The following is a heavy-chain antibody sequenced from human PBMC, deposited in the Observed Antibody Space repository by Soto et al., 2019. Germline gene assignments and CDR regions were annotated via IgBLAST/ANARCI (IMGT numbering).Heavy chain of an antibody. Sequence: PSETLSLTCTVSGGSISSGGYYWSWIRQHPGKGLEWIGYIYYSGSTYYNPSLKSRVTISVDASKNQFSLKLSSVTAADTAVYYCAKYSSSWYVLDYWGQGTLVTVS. CDR2: IYYSGST. V-gene: IGHV4-31*03. J-gene: IGHJ4*02. CDR3: AKYSSSWYVLDY. CDR1: GGSISSGGYY. D-gene: IGHD6-13*01.